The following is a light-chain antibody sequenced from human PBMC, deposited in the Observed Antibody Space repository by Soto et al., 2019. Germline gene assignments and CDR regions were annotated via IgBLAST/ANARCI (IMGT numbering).Light chain of an antibody. J-gene: IGLJ1*01. V-gene: IGLV2-23*01. CDR3: CSYVGSTTYV. Sequence: QSALTQPASVSGSPGQSITISCTGSSDGIGRYNQVSWYQQHPGKAPKVIIYEGSQRPSGVSNRFSGSKSGNTASPTISGLQAEDEADYYCCSYVGSTTYVFGSGTKVTVL. CDR2: EGS. CDR1: SDGIGRYNQ.